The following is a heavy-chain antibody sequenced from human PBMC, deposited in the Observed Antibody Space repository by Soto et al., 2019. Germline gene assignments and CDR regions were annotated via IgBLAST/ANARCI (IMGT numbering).Heavy chain of an antibody. Sequence: ASLKVSCKASGYTFTGYYMHWVRQAPGQGLEWMGWINPNSGGTNYAQKFQGWVTMTRDTSISTAYMELSRLRSDDTAVYYCARDRLDSYYYGMDVWGQGTTVTVSS. CDR2: INPNSGGT. D-gene: IGHD3-22*01. J-gene: IGHJ6*02. CDR1: GYTFTGYY. CDR3: ARDRLDSYYYGMDV. V-gene: IGHV1-2*04.